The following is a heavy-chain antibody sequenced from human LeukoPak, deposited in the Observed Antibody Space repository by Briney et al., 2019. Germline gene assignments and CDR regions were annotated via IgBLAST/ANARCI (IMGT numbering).Heavy chain of an antibody. D-gene: IGHD4-11*01. V-gene: IGHV3-11*01. CDR2: ISSSGTTI. J-gene: IGHJ4*02. CDR1: GFTFSDYY. Sequence: GGSRRLSCAASGFTFSDYYRSWIRQPPGKGLEGVSYISSSGTTIYYAASVKGRFTISRDNAKNSLYLQMNSLRAEDAAVYYCARPLRGYSNGPGGYWGQGTLVTVSS. CDR3: ARPLRGYSNGPGGY.